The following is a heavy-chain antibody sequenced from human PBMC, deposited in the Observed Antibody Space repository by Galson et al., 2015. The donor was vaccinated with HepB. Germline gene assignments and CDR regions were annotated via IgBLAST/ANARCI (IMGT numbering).Heavy chain of an antibody. J-gene: IGHJ4*02. Sequence: ETLSLTCTVSGGSISSSSYYWGWIRQPPGKGLEWIGSIYYSGSTYYNPSLKSRVTISVDTSKNQFSLKLSSVTAADTAVYYCARRSGAAAGPHYFDYWGQGTLVTVSS. CDR1: GGSISSSSYY. D-gene: IGHD6-13*01. CDR3: ARRSGAAAGPHYFDY. CDR2: IYYSGST. V-gene: IGHV4-39*01.